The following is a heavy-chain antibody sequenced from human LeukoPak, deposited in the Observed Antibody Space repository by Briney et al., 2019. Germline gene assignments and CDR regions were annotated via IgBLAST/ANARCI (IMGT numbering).Heavy chain of an antibody. V-gene: IGHV4-39*01. J-gene: IGHJ2*01. Sequence: PSETLSLTCTVSGGSISSSSSYWGWIHQPPGMGLEWIGSIYYSGSTYYNPSLKSRVTISVDTSKNQFSLKVSSVAAADTAVYYCAREESSAYGLDVWGRGTLVTVSS. CDR1: GGSISSSSSY. CDR2: IYYSGST. D-gene: IGHD3-22*01. CDR3: AREESSAYGLDV.